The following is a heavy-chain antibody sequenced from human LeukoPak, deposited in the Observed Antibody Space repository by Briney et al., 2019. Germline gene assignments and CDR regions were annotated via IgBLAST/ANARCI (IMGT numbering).Heavy chain of an antibody. V-gene: IGHV4-30-4*01. Sequence: SSQTLSLTCTVSGGSISSGDYYWSWIRQPPGKGLELIGYIYYSGSTYSNPSLKSRVTISVDTSKNQFFLKLTSVTATNPAVYYCVRGTYYYDSGGYDYGMDVWGQGTTVTVSS. CDR1: GGSISSGDYY. D-gene: IGHD3-22*01. CDR3: VRGTYYYDSGGYDYGMDV. CDR2: IYYSGST. J-gene: IGHJ6*02.